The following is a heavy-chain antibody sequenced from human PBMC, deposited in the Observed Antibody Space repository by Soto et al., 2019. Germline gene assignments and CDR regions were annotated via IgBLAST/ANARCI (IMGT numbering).Heavy chain of an antibody. CDR2: TRHDGSNT. D-gene: IGHD1-26*01. Sequence: GGSLRLSCAASGFTFSGYGMHWVRQAPGKGLEWVAVTRHDGSNTYYADSVRGRFIISRDNSNKMLYLQMNSLRAEDMAVYYCARDGVGTTTYFGYFDFWGQGTLVTVSS. J-gene: IGHJ4*02. V-gene: IGHV3-33*01. CDR1: GFTFSGYG. CDR3: ARDGVGTTTYFGYFDF.